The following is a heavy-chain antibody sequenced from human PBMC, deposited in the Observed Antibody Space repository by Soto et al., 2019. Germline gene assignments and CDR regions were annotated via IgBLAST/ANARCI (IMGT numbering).Heavy chain of an antibody. V-gene: IGHV3-33*01. J-gene: IGHJ4*02. Sequence: GWSLRLSCAASGFTFSSYGMHWVRQAPGKGLEWVAFIWYDGSNKYYADSVKGRFTISRDNSKNTLYLQMNSLRAEDTAVYYCARDIRIVAFDYWGQGTLVTVSS. CDR2: IWYDGSNK. CDR3: ARDIRIVAFDY. D-gene: IGHD6-6*01. CDR1: GFTFSSYG.